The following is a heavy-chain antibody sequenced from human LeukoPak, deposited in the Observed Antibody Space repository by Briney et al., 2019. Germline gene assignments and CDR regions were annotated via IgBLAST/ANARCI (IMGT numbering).Heavy chain of an antibody. CDR3: ATQGDIVVVPAAPVGGFDP. V-gene: IGHV1-69*13. CDR2: IIPILGTA. CDR1: GGTFSSYA. D-gene: IGHD2-2*01. J-gene: IGHJ5*02. Sequence: GASVKVSCKASGGTFSSYAISWVRQAPGQGLEWMGGIIPILGTANYAQKFQGRVTITADESTSTAYMELSSLRSEDTAVYYCATQGDIVVVPAAPVGGFDPWGQGTLVTVSS.